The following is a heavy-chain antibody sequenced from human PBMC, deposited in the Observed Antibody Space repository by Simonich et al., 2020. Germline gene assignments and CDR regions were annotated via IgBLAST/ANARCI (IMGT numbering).Heavy chain of an antibody. J-gene: IGHJ4*02. CDR1: GYSISSGYY. V-gene: IGHV4-38-2*01. CDR2: INHSGST. Sequence: QVQLQESGPGLVKPSETLSLTCAVSGYSISSGYYWGWIRQPPGKGLEWIWEINHSGSTNYNPSLKSRVTISVDTSKNQFSLKLSSVTAADTAVYYCARATRIAEAGYFDYWGQGTLVTVSS. D-gene: IGHD6-13*01. CDR3: ARATRIAEAGYFDY.